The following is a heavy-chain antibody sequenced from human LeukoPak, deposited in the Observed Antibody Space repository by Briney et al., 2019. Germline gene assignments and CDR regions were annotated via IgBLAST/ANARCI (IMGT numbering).Heavy chain of an antibody. CDR1: GFTFSNYA. D-gene: IGHD1-26*01. CDR3: AKNGGSGSYYSGYYYMDV. V-gene: IGHV3-23*01. J-gene: IGHJ6*03. Sequence: PGGSLRLSCAASGFTFSNYAMSWVRQAPGKGLEWVSTISTSGGSTYYADSVRGRFTISRDNSKNTLYLQMNSLRGEGTALYYCAKNGGSGSYYSGYYYMDVWGKGTTVTVSS. CDR2: ISTSGGST.